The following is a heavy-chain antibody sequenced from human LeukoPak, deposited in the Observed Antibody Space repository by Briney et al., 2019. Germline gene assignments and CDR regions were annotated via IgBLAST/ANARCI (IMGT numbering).Heavy chain of an antibody. CDR1: GGSFSGYY. D-gene: IGHD2-15*01. J-gene: IGHJ5*02. CDR2: INHSGST. Sequence: PSETLSLTRAVYGGSFSGYYWSWIRQPPGKGLEWIGEINHSGSTNYNPSLKSRVTISVDTSKNQFSLKLSSVTAADTAVYYCARGHPGEAIVVVVAATHGYWFDPWGQGTLVTVSS. CDR3: ARGHPGEAIVVVVAATHGYWFDP. V-gene: IGHV4-34*01.